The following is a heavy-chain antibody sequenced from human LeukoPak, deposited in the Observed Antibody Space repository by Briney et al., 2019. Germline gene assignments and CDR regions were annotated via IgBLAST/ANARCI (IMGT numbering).Heavy chain of an antibody. D-gene: IGHD3-10*01. CDR3: AKSSPYYGSGRGYYYMDV. V-gene: IGHV3-20*01. J-gene: IGHJ6*03. Sequence: GTLSLTCAVSGGSISSSNWWSWVRQAPGKGLEWVSGINWNGGSTGYAESVKGRFTISRDNAKNSLFLQMNSLRAEDSALYHCAKSSPYYGSGRGYYYMDVWGKGTTVTVSS. CDR2: INWNGGST. CDR1: GGSISSSNW.